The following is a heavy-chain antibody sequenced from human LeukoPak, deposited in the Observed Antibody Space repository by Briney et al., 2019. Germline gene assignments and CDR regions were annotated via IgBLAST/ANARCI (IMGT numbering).Heavy chain of an antibody. V-gene: IGHV3-23*05. CDR2: IGSDNKP. CDR3: VRGNYFDL. J-gene: IGHJ4*02. CDR1: GFTFSAYA. Sequence: QPGGSLRLSCEASGFTFSAYAMTWVRQAPGKGLEWVSSIGSDNKPHYSESVKGRFAISRDNSENTLYLQMNSLRAEDTAVYYCVRGNYFDLWGQGTLVTVSS.